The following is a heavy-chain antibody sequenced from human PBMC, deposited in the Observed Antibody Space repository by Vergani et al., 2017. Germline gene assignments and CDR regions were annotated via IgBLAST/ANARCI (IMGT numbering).Heavy chain of an antibody. V-gene: IGHV4-59*01. CDR2: IYYSGST. J-gene: IGHJ6*02. D-gene: IGHD6-19*01. Sequence: QVQLQESGPGLVKPSQTLSLTCSVSGGSISSYYWSWIRQPPGKGLEWIGYIYYSGSTNYNPSLKSRVTISVDTSKSQFSLKLSSVTAADTAVYYCARASGSGWYLDYYYGMDVWGQGTTVTVSS. CDR3: ARASGSGWYLDYYYGMDV. CDR1: GGSISSYY.